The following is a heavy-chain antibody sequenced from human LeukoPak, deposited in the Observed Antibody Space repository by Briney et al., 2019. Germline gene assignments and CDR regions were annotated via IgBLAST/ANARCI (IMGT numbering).Heavy chain of an antibody. Sequence: SETLSLTCTVSGGSISSSSYYWGWIRQPPGKGLEWIGSIYYSGNTYYNPSLKSRVTISVDTSKNQLSLKLSSVTAADTAVYYCAPGNSGYYFVWGQGTLVTVSS. CDR2: IYYSGNT. CDR3: APGNSGYYFV. V-gene: IGHV4-39*07. J-gene: IGHJ4*02. D-gene: IGHD3-22*01. CDR1: GGSISSSSYY.